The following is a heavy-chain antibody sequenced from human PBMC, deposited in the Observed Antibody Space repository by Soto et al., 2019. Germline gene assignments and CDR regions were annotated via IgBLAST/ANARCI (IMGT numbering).Heavy chain of an antibody. D-gene: IGHD3-10*01. V-gene: IGHV4-4*07. CDR3: ARGPRYYGSGFLYFGMDV. J-gene: IGHJ6*02. Sequence: QVQLQESGPGLVKPSETLSLTCTVSGGSFNNYYWTWIRQPAGEGLEWIGHIYTSGSTNYNPSLKVRVTMSLDTFNHQFSLKLRSMTAADTAVYYCARGPRYYGSGFLYFGMDVWGQGTTVTVSS. CDR1: GGSFNNYY. CDR2: IYTSGST.